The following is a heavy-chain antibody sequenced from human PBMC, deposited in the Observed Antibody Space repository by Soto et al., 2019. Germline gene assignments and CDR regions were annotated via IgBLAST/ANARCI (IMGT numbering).Heavy chain of an antibody. D-gene: IGHD4-17*01. V-gene: IGHV3-33*01. Sequence: QVQLVESGGGVVQPGRSLRLSCAASGFTFSSYGMHWVRQAPGKGLEWVAVIWYDGSNKYYADSVKGRFTISRDNSKNTLYLQMNSLRAEDTDVYYCARDVTTVTRMGFDYWGQGTLVTVSS. CDR2: IWYDGSNK. CDR1: GFTFSSYG. J-gene: IGHJ4*02. CDR3: ARDVTTVTRMGFDY.